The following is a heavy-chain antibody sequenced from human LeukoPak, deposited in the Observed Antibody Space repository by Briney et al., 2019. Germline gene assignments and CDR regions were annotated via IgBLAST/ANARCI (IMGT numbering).Heavy chain of an antibody. D-gene: IGHD3-10*01. CDR2: IYYSGST. CDR3: ARQASMVRGVIIGPHYFDY. Sequence: PSETLSLTCTVSGGSISSYYWSWIRQPPGKGLEWIGYIYYSGSTNYNPSLKSRVTISVDTSKNQFSLKLSSVTAADTAVYYCARQASMVRGVIIGPHYFDYWGQGTLVTVSS. CDR1: GGSISSYY. J-gene: IGHJ4*02. V-gene: IGHV4-59*01.